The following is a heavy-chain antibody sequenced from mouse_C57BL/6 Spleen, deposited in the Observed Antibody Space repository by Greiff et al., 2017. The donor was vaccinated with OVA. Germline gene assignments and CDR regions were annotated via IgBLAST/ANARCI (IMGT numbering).Heavy chain of an antibody. CDR1: GYTFTSYW. CDR2: IYPGSGST. J-gene: IGHJ2*01. CDR3: ASGERAQAPFDY. D-gene: IGHD3-2*02. Sequence: VQLQQPGAELVKPGASVKMSCKASGYTFTSYWITWVKQRPGQGLEWIGDIYPGSGSTNYNEKFKSKATLTVDTSSSTAYMQLSSLTSEDSAVYYCASGERAQAPFDYWGQGTTLTVSS. V-gene: IGHV1-55*01.